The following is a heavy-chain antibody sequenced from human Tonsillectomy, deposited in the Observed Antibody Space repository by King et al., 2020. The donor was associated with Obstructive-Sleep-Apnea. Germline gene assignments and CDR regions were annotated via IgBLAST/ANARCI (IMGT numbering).Heavy chain of an antibody. CDR3: ARDPSSLRGVVTAISDY. J-gene: IGHJ4*02. D-gene: IGHD2-21*02. CDR2: ISAYNRNT. CDR1: GYTFTSYG. Sequence: QLVQSGAEVKKPGASVKVSCKASGYTFTSYGISWVRQAPGQGLEWMGWISAYNRNTNYAQKLQGRVTMTTDTSTSTAYMELRSLRSDDTAVYYCARDPSSLRGVVTAISDYWGQGTLVTVSS. V-gene: IGHV1-18*04.